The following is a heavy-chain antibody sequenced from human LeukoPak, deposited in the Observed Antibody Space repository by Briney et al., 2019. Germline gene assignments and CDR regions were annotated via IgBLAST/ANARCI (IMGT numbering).Heavy chain of an antibody. CDR1: GFTFDDYA. D-gene: IGHD6-13*01. Sequence: SLRLSCAASGFTFDDYAMHWVRQAPGKGLEWVSGISWNSGSIGYADSVKGRFTISRDNAKNSLYLQMNSLRAEDTALYYCAKDVYTAAEDAFDIWGQGTMVTVSS. CDR2: ISWNSGSI. J-gene: IGHJ3*02. CDR3: AKDVYTAAEDAFDI. V-gene: IGHV3-9*01.